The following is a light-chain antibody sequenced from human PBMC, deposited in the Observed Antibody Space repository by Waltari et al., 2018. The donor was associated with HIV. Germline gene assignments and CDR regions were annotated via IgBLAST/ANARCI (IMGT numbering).Light chain of an antibody. V-gene: IGLV1-44*01. Sequence: QSVLTQPPSASGTPGPRVTIPCSGSSSHIRSSPLTWYQQLPGTAPKLLIYSNNQRPSGVPDRFSGSKSGTSASLAISGLQSEDEADYYCAAWDDSLNGPVFGGGTKLTVL. J-gene: IGLJ3*02. CDR3: AAWDDSLNGPV. CDR1: SSHIRSSP. CDR2: SNN.